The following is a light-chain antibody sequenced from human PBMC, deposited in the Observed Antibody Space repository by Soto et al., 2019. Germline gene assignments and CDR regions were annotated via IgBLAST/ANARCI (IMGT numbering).Light chain of an antibody. CDR1: QSVSDN. J-gene: IGKJ4*01. V-gene: IGKV3D-15*01. CDR2: GAS. Sequence: EIVMTQSPVTLSVSPGERATLSCRASQSVSDNLAWYQQKPGQAPRLLFYGASTRATDIPVRFSGSGSGTEFTLIISSLQSEDFAVYYCQQHNNWPLTFGGGTKVDI. CDR3: QQHNNWPLT.